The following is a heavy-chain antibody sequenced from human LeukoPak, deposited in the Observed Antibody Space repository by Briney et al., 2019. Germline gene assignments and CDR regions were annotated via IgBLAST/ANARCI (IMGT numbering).Heavy chain of an antibody. CDR2: INHSGST. V-gene: IGHV4-34*01. Sequence: SETLSLTCAVYGGSFSGYYWSWIRQPPGKGLEWIGEINHSGSTNYNPSLKSRVTISVDTSKNQFSLKLSSVTAADTAVYYCARPYYYDSRTDPWGQGTLVTVSS. D-gene: IGHD3-22*01. CDR3: ARPYYYDSRTDP. J-gene: IGHJ5*02. CDR1: GGSFSGYY.